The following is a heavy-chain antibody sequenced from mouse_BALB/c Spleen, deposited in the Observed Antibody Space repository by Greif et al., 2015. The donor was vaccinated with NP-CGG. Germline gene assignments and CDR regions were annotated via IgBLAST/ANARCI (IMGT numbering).Heavy chain of an antibody. D-gene: IGHD4-1*01. CDR2: IYPGSGNT. CDR1: GYTFTDYY. Sequence: VQLQQSGPELVKPGASVKISCKASGYTFTDYYINWVKQKPGQGLEWIGWIYPGSGNTKYNEKFKGKATLTVDTSSSTAYMQLSSVTSEDTAVYFCARRTGTEAMDYWGQGTSVTVSS. V-gene: IGHV1-84*02. J-gene: IGHJ4*01. CDR3: ARRTGTEAMDY.